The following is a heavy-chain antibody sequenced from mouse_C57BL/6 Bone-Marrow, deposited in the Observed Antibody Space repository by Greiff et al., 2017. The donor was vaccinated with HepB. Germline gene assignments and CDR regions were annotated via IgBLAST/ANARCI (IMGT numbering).Heavy chain of an antibody. Sequence: EVKVEESGGGLVKPGGSLKLSCAASGFTFSSYAMSWVRQTPEKRLEWVATISDGGSYTYYPDNVKGRFTISRDNAKNNLYLQMSHLKSEDTAMYYCARTGNWYFDVWGTGTTVTVSS. D-gene: IGHD4-1*01. CDR1: GFTFSSYA. J-gene: IGHJ1*03. CDR3: ARTGNWYFDV. V-gene: IGHV5-4*03. CDR2: ISDGGSYT.